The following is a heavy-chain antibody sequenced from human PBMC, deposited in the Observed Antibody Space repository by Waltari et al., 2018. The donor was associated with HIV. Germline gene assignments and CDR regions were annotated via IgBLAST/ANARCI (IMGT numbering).Heavy chain of an antibody. D-gene: IGHD6-13*01. CDR3: TKDPVTAVGNINWFDP. V-gene: IGHV3-23*01. Sequence: EVELLESGGGVVQPGGSLRVSCRASGVSSRISAMTWVRQAPGKGLEWVSGISGSGDNRYYADSVKGRFTISRDNSKNKVFLQMKSLRPEDTAFYYCTKDPVTAVGNINWFDPWGQGTLVTVSS. CDR1: GVSSRISA. CDR2: ISGSGDNR. J-gene: IGHJ5*02.